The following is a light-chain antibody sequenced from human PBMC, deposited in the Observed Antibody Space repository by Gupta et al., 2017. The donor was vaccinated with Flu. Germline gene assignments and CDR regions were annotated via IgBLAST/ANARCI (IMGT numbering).Light chain of an antibody. V-gene: IGKV3-11*01. Sequence: SPATLSLSPGERVTLSCRASQSVSSYLAWYQRKPGQAPRLLIYDASNRATGIPARFSGSGSGTDFTLTISTLEPEDFAVYYCQQRSNWPLTFGGGTKVEIK. J-gene: IGKJ4*01. CDR1: QSVSSY. CDR3: QQRSNWPLT. CDR2: DAS.